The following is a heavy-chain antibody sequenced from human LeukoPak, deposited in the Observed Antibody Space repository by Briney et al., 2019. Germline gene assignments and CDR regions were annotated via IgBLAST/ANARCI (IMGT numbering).Heavy chain of an antibody. V-gene: IGHV3-23*01. CDR2: ISGSGGST. J-gene: IGHJ4*02. D-gene: IGHD3-10*01. CDR3: ANDASGSGSYYMYY. CDR1: GFTFNSYS. Sequence: QPGGSLRLSCAASGFTFNSYSMIWVRQAPGKGLEWVSAISGSGGSTYYADSVKGRFTISRDNSKNTLYLQMNSPRAEDTAVYYCANDASGSGSYYMYYWGQGTLVTVSS.